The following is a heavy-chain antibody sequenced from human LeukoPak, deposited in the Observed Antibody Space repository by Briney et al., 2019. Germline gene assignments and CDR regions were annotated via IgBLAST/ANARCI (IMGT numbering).Heavy chain of an antibody. CDR2: ISGGGAST. V-gene: IGHV3-23*01. Sequence: PGGSLRLSCAASGFTFSSYSMNWVRQAPGKGLEWVSAISGGGASTDYADSVRGRFTISRDNSKNTLYLQMNSLRAEDTAVYYCARSLRLGELSLPYWGQGTLVTVSS. CDR1: GFTFSSYS. CDR3: ARSLRLGELSLPY. J-gene: IGHJ4*02. D-gene: IGHD3-16*02.